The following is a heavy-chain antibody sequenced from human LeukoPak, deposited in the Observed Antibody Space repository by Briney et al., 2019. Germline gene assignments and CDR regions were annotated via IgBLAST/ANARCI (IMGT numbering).Heavy chain of an antibody. CDR2: IGAYNGNT. D-gene: IGHD3-3*01. CDR1: GYTFTSHG. V-gene: IGHV1-18*01. CDR3: ARMRFLEWLLPPPDLDY. J-gene: IGHJ4*02. Sequence: ASVKVSCKAPGYTFTSHGISWVRQAPGQGLEWMGWIGAYNGNTNYAQKLQGRVTMTTDTSTSTAYMELRSLRSDDTAVYYCARMRFLEWLLPPPDLDYWGQGTLVTVSS.